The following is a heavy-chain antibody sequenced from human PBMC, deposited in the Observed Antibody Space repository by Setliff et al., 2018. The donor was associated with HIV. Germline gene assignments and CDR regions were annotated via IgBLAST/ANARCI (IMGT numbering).Heavy chain of an antibody. J-gene: IGHJ4*02. CDR2: IFYSGSA. CDR3: ARLKLSGVIDY. CDR1: GGALNTSSSY. D-gene: IGHD2-8*01. Sequence: SETLSLTCTVSGGALNTSSSYWGWIRQPPGKGLEYIGGIFYSGSAYYNPSLKSRVTISVDTSKNQLSLKLSSVTAADTAVYYCARLKLSGVIDYWGQGTLVTV. V-gene: IGHV4-39*01.